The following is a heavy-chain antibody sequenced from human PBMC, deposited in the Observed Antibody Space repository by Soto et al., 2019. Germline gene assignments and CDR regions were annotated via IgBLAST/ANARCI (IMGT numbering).Heavy chain of an antibody. CDR2: IIPIFGTA. V-gene: IGHV1-69*13. CDR1: GGTFSSYA. CDR3: ARGLPGHYYDSSAYYFDY. Sequence: ASVKVSCKASGGTFSSYAISWVRQAPGQGLEWMGGIIPIFGTANYAQKFQGRVTITADESTSTAYMELSSLRSEDTAVYYCARGLPGHYYDSSAYYFDYWGQGTLVTVSS. D-gene: IGHD3-22*01. J-gene: IGHJ4*02.